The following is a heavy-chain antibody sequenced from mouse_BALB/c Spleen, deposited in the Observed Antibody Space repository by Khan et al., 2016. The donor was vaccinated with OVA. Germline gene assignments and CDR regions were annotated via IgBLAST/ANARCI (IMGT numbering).Heavy chain of an antibody. CDR3: ARGNYYGYAMDY. CDR2: ISYSGST. D-gene: IGHD1-1*01. Sequence: EVQLQESGPGLVKPSQSLSLTCTVTGYSITSNYAWNWIRQFPGNKLEWMGYISYSGSTNYNPSLTSRISLTRDTSKNQFFLQLNSETTEDTATYYCARGNYYGYAMDYWGQGTSVTVSS. V-gene: IGHV3-2*02. CDR1: GYSITSNYA. J-gene: IGHJ4*01.